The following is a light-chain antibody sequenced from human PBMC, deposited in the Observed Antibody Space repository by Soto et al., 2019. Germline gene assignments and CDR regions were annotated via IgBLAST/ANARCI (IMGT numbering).Light chain of an antibody. CDR3: QSYDRSLSGWV. CDR1: SSNIGAGYD. J-gene: IGLJ3*02. V-gene: IGLV1-40*01. CDR2: GNS. Sequence: QSVLTQSPSVSGAPGQRVTISCIGSSSNIGAGYDVHWYQQLPGTAPKLLIYGNSNRPSGVPDRFSGSKSGTSASLAITGLQAEDEADYYCQSYDRSLSGWVFGGGTQLTVL.